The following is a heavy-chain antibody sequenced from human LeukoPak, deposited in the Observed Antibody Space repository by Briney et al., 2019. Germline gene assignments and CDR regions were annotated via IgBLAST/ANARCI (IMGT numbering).Heavy chain of an antibody. CDR2: INHSGST. CDR3: ARIWRRGNYYYYGMDV. CDR1: GGSFSGYY. Sequence: SETLSLTCAVYGGSFSGYYWSRIRQPPGKGLEWIGGINHSGSTNYNPSLKSRVTISVDTSKNQFSLKLSSVTAADTAVYYCARIWRRGNYYYYGMDVWGQGTTVTVSS. V-gene: IGHV4-34*01. J-gene: IGHJ6*02. D-gene: IGHD3-16*01.